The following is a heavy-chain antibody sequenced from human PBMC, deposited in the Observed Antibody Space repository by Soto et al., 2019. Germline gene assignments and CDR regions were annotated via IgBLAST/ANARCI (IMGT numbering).Heavy chain of an antibody. J-gene: IGHJ5*02. D-gene: IGHD1-26*01. Sequence: GGSLSLSCAASGFTFSSYAMSWVRQAPGKGLEWVSAISGSGGSTYYADSVKGRFTISRDNSKHTLYLQMNSLRVEDTAVYYFAVCIVGATTAQASGQGTLVTVAS. CDR1: GFTFSSYA. V-gene: IGHV3-23*01. CDR3: AVCIVGATTAQA. CDR2: ISGSGGST.